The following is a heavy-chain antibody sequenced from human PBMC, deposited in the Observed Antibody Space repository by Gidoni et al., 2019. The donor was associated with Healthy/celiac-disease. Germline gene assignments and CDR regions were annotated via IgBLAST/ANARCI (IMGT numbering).Heavy chain of an antibody. CDR1: GFTFSGSA. V-gene: IGHV3-73*02. Sequence: EVQLVESGGGLVQPGGSLKLSCAASGFTFSGSAMHWVRQASGKGLEWVGRIRSKANSYATAYAASVKGRFTISRDDSKNTAYLQMNSLKTEDTAVYYCTRRGDFPKYGMDVWGQGTTVTVSS. CDR3: TRRGDFPKYGMDV. D-gene: IGHD2-21*02. J-gene: IGHJ6*02. CDR2: IRSKANSYAT.